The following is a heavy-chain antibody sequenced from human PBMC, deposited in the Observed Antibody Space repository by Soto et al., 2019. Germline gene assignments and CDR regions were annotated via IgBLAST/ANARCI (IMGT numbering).Heavy chain of an antibody. Sequence: GGSLRLSCAASGFTFSSYGMRWVRQAPGKGLEWVAVIWYDGSNKYYADSVKGRFTISRDKSKNTLYLQMNSLRAEDTAVYYCARVEAAVAGTRYYYYYMDVWGKGTTVTVSS. D-gene: IGHD6-19*01. CDR3: ARVEAAVAGTRYYYYYMDV. V-gene: IGHV3-33*01. CDR2: IWYDGSNK. CDR1: GFTFSSYG. J-gene: IGHJ6*03.